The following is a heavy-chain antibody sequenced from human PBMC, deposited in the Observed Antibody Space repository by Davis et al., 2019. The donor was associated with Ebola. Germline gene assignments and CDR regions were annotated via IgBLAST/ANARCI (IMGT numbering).Heavy chain of an antibody. D-gene: IGHD6-13*01. CDR1: AGSVSYYY. CDR3: ARGGQAAAANLDL. CDR2: VHTGEDG. J-gene: IGHJ4*02. Sequence: PSETLSLTCTVSAGSVSYYYWNWIRQAAGKGLEWIGRVHTGEDGNYNPSLKSRVTMSVDTSKKQFSLKLQSVTAADTAVYYCARGGQAAAANLDLWGRGILVTVSS. V-gene: IGHV4-4*07.